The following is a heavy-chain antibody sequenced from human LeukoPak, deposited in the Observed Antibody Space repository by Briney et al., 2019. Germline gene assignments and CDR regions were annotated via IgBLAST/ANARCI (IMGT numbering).Heavy chain of an antibody. J-gene: IGHJ4*02. CDR3: ARAPGGHGWLRSSYYFDY. Sequence: SETPSLTCAVYGGSFSGYYWSWIRQPPGKGLEWIGEINHNGSTNYNPSLKSRVTISVDTSKYQFSLKLSSVTAADTAVYYCARAPGGHGWLRSSYYFDYWGQGTLVTVSS. CDR1: GGSFSGYY. D-gene: IGHD5-12*01. CDR2: INHNGST. V-gene: IGHV4-34*01.